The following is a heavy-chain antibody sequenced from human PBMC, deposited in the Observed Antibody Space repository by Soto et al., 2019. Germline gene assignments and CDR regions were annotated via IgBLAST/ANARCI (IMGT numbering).Heavy chain of an antibody. Sequence: QVQLLQSGAEVKKPGSSVKVSCKASGGTFSSYAITWVRPAPGQGLEWMGGIIPIFGTANYAQKFQGRVTVTEDESRGAAYMALSRLISEDTAGYYGARDRGHSSGYYPYWFDPWGQGTLVTVSS. J-gene: IGHJ5*02. CDR2: IIPIFGTA. V-gene: IGHV1-69*12. CDR3: ARDRGHSSGYYPYWFDP. D-gene: IGHD3-22*01. CDR1: GGTFSSYA.